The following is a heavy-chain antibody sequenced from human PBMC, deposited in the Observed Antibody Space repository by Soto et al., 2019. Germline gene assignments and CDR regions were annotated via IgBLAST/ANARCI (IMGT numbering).Heavy chain of an antibody. CDR3: AINIEATGAFDI. D-gene: IGHD7-27*01. CDR2: INPNSGGT. CDR1: GYPFTGYY. V-gene: IGHV1-2*02. J-gene: IGHJ3*02. Sequence: GSVKVSCKASGYPFTGYYMHLVRRAPGQGLEWIGWINPNSGGTNYAQKFHGRVTMTRDTSISTAYMELSRLRSDDTAVYYCAINIEATGAFDIWGQGTMVTVSS.